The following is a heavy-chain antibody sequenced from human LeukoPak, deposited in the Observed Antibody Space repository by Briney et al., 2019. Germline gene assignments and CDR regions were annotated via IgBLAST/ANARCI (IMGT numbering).Heavy chain of an antibody. CDR3: ARARKDYGGNSSAFDI. D-gene: IGHD4-23*01. CDR1: GYTFTGYY. J-gene: IGHJ3*02. Sequence: ASVKVSCKASGYTFTGYYMHWVRQAPGQGLEWMGWINPNSGGTNYAQKFQGRVTMTRDTSISTAYMELSRLRSDDTAVYYCARARKDYGGNSSAFDIWGQGTMVTLPS. CDR2: INPNSGGT. V-gene: IGHV1-2*02.